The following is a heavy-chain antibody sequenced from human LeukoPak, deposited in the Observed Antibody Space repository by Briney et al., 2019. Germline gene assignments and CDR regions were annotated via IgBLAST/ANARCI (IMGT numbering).Heavy chain of an antibody. Sequence: GGSLRLSCAASGFTFSSSAMSWVRQAPGKGLEWVSRISGSGDSTYYADSVKGRFTISRDNSKNTLYLQMNNLRAEDTAVYYWASQAGSGSYGFDYWVLGTLFTVSS. CDR1: GFTFSSSA. CDR3: ASQAGSGSYGFDY. D-gene: IGHD1-26*01. CDR2: ISGSGDST. V-gene: IGHV3-23*01. J-gene: IGHJ4*02.